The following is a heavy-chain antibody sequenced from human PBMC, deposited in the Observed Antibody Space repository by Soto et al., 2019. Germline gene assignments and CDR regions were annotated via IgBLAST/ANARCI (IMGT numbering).Heavy chain of an antibody. CDR3: ARMASSGTLNWFDP. CDR2: MNPGSGKT. V-gene: IGHV1-8*02. CDR1: GYTFINYD. J-gene: IGHJ5*02. Sequence: GASVKVSCKASGYTFINYDISWVRQATGQGLEWMGWMNPGSGKTGYANKFQGRVTMTRDASTSTAHLELRSLTSEDTAVYYCARMASSGTLNWFDPWGQGTLVTVSS.